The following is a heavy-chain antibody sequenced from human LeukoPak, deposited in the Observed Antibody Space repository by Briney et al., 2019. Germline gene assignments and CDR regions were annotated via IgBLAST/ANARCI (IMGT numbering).Heavy chain of an antibody. CDR3: ARGYSNYRY. V-gene: IGHV3-11*04. CDR2: ISSSGGTI. CDR1: GFTFSDDY. J-gene: IGHJ4*02. D-gene: IGHD4-11*01. Sequence: TGGSLRLSCTASGFTFSDDYMTWIRQAPGKGLEWVSYISSSGGTIYYADSVKGRFTISRDNAKNSLYLQMNSLRVEDTAVYYCARGYSNYRYWGQGTLVTVSS.